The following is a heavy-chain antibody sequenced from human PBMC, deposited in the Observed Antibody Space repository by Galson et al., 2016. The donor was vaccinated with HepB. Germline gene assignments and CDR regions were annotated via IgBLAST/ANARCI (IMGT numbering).Heavy chain of an antibody. Sequence: ETLSLTCSVSGGSVSSGTYYWTWIRQTPGKGLEWIGYIYSSGSTNYSPSLRSRVTISSDTSKNQFSLKLTSVIAADTAVYYCARRTFPVDSDYWGQGTLVTVSS. J-gene: IGHJ4*02. CDR1: GGSVSSGTYY. V-gene: IGHV4-61*01. D-gene: IGHD2/OR15-2a*01. CDR2: IYSSGST. CDR3: ARRTFPVDSDY.